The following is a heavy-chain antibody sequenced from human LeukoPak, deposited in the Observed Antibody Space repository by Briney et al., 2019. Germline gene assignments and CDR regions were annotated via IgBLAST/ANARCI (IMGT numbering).Heavy chain of an antibody. J-gene: IGHJ5*02. CDR2: INPNSGGT. CDR3: ARTCSGGSCYENWFDP. Sequence: ASVKVSCKASGYTFTGYYMHWVRQAPGQGLEWMGWINPNSGGTNYAQKFQGRVTITRDTSASTAYMELSSLRSEDTAVYYCARTCSGGSCYENWFDPWGQGTLVTVSS. V-gene: IGHV1-2*02. CDR1: GYTFTGYY. D-gene: IGHD2-15*01.